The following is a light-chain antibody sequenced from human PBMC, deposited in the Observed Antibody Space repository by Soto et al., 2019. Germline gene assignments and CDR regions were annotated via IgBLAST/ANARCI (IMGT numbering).Light chain of an antibody. Sequence: ETVLTQSPGTLSLSPGERATLSCRASESISSSYLAWYQQKPGQAPRLLIYGASSGATGIPGRFSGSGSGTDFTLTISRLEPEDFAVYYCQQYGSSLPVTFGGGTKVEIK. J-gene: IGKJ4*01. CDR3: QQYGSSLPVT. CDR1: ESISSSY. CDR2: GAS. V-gene: IGKV3-20*01.